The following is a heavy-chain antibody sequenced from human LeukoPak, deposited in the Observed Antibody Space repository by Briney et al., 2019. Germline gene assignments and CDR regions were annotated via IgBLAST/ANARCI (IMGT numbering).Heavy chain of an antibody. J-gene: IGHJ4*02. V-gene: IGHV4-39*07. Sequence: SETLSLTCTVSGGSISSSSYFWAWIRQPPGKGLEWIGSISYSGNTYYTPSLKSQVTISVDTSKNHFSLKLSSVTAADTAVYYCARVDTSMVADYWGQGALVTVSS. CDR2: ISYSGNT. CDR1: GGSISSSSYF. D-gene: IGHD5-18*01. CDR3: ARVDTSMVADY.